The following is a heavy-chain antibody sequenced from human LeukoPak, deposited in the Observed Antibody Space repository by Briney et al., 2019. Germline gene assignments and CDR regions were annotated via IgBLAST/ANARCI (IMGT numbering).Heavy chain of an antibody. CDR1: GFIFTKYW. Sequence: GGSLRLSCAASGFIFTKYWMHWVRQAPGKGLAWVARINSDGSSISYADSVKGRFTISRDNSKNTLYLQVNSLRADDTAVYYCAREGYCTAGVCSSGYWGQGTLVTVSS. J-gene: IGHJ4*02. CDR2: INSDGSSI. V-gene: IGHV3-74*01. D-gene: IGHD2-8*02. CDR3: AREGYCTAGVCSSGY.